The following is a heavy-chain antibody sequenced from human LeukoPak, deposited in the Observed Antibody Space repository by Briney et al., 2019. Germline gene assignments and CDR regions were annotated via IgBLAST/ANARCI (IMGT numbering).Heavy chain of an antibody. J-gene: IGHJ5*02. CDR2: IYYSGST. V-gene: IGHV4-39*01. CDR1: GGSISSSTYY. CDR3: ARSGSSSDQLPHNWFDP. D-gene: IGHD2-2*01. Sequence: SETLSLTCTVSGGSISSSTYYWGWIRQPPGKGLEWIGSIYYSGSTYYSPSLKSRVTISVDTSKNQFSLKLSSVTAADTAVYYCARSGSSSDQLPHNWFDPWGQGTLVTVSS.